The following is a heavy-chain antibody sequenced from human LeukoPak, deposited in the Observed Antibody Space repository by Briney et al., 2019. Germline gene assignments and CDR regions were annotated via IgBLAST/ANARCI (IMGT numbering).Heavy chain of an antibody. CDR1: GYTLTESS. D-gene: IGHD1-26*01. CDR2: FDPENGER. V-gene: IGHV1-24*01. J-gene: IGHJ4*02. CDR3: AAASRVGVSLDY. Sequence: TSVTLSCKVSGYTLTESSMHWVRQAPGKGLEWMGGFDPENGERIYAQKLQGRVTMTEDTSTDTAYMELSSLRSEDTAVYYCAAASRVGVSLDYWSQGTLVTVSS.